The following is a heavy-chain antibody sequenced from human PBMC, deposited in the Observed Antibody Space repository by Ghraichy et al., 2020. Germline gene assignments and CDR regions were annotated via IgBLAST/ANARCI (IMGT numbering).Heavy chain of an antibody. Sequence: SETLSLTCTVSGGSISSYYWSWIRQPPGKGLEWIGYIYYSGSTNYNPSLKSRVTISVDTSKNQFFLKLISVTAADTAVYYCARDQGSGSYSSPWFDPWGQGTLVTVSS. V-gene: IGHV4-59*01. CDR2: IYYSGST. CDR1: GGSISSYY. J-gene: IGHJ5*02. CDR3: ARDQGSGSYSSPWFDP. D-gene: IGHD3-10*01.